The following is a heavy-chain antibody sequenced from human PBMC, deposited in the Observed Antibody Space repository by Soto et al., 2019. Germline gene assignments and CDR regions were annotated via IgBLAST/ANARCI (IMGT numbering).Heavy chain of an antibody. V-gene: IGHV4-31*03. J-gene: IGHJ4*02. CDR2: IYYSGST. D-gene: IGHD2-21*02. CDR1: GGSISSGGYC. Sequence: SETLSLTCTVSGGSISSGGYCWSWIRQHPGKGLEWIGYIYYSGSTYYNPSLKSRVTISVDTSKNQFSLKLSSVTAADTAVYYCARQVLAVTETYHFDYWGQGTLVTVSS. CDR3: ARQVLAVTETYHFDY.